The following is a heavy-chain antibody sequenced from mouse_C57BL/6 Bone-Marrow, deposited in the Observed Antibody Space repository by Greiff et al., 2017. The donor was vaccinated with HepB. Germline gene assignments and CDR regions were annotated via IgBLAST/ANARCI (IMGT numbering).Heavy chain of an antibody. J-gene: IGHJ3*01. CDR2: INPSSGYT. CDR1: GYTFTSYS. Sequence: QVQLQQSGAELARPGASVKMSCKASGYTFTSYSMHWVKQRPGQGLEWIGYINPSSGYTKYNQKFKDKATLTAVKSSSTAYMQLSSLTSEDSAVYYCARLRAYVAYWGQGTLVTVSA. V-gene: IGHV1-4*01. D-gene: IGHD1-1*01. CDR3: ARLRAYVAY.